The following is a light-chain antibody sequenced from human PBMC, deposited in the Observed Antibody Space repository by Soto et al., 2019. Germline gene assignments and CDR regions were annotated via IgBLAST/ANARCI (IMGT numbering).Light chain of an antibody. J-gene: IGKJ1*01. CDR2: DTS. CDR1: QSVLSK. V-gene: IGKV3-11*01. CDR3: HQRQSWPRT. Sequence: EIVMTQSPATLSVSPGERATLPCRVSQSVLSKLAWYQQKPGQAPRLLIYDTSNRATGIPARFSGSGSGTDFTLTISSLEPEDFAVYYCHQRQSWPRTFGQGTKVDIK.